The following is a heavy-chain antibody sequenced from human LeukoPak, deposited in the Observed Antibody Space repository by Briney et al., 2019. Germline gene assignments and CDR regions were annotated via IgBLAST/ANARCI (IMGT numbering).Heavy chain of an antibody. Sequence: SETLPLTCTVSGGSISSSSYYWGWIRQPPGKGLEWIGSIYYSGSTYYNPSLKSRVTISVDTSKNQFSLKLSSVTAADTAVYYCAVGDYYGSGSFDYWGQGTLVTVSS. CDR1: GGSISSSSYY. J-gene: IGHJ4*02. V-gene: IGHV4-39*01. CDR3: AVGDYYGSGSFDY. CDR2: IYYSGST. D-gene: IGHD3-10*01.